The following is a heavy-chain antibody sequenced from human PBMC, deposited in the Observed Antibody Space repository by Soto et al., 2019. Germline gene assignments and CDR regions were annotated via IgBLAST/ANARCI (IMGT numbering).Heavy chain of an antibody. Sequence: GGSLRLSCAASGFTFRIYAMSWVRQVPGKGLEWVSTISDSADSAYYADSVKGRFTISRDNSKNTLYLQMNSLRAEDTAVYYCASPAPDGYSNYRVLASFTPFDYWGQGTLVTVSS. J-gene: IGHJ4*02. CDR2: ISDSADSA. CDR3: ASPAPDGYSNYRVLASFTPFDY. D-gene: IGHD4-4*01. CDR1: GFTFRIYA. V-gene: IGHV3-23*01.